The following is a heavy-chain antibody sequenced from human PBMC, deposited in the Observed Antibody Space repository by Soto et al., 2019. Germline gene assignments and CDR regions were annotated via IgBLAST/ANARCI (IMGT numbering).Heavy chain of an antibody. CDR3: GRRGSGTNSIDY. V-gene: IGHV3-33*01. D-gene: IGHD1-26*01. CDR1: GFTFSSYG. Sequence: QVQLVESGGGVVQPGRSLRLSCAASGFTFSSYGIHWVRQAPGKGLEWVAVIWSDGSNKYYADSVKGRFTVSRDNSKNTLYLQMNSLRDEDTAVYYCGRRGSGTNSIDYWGQGTLVTVSS. J-gene: IGHJ4*02. CDR2: IWSDGSNK.